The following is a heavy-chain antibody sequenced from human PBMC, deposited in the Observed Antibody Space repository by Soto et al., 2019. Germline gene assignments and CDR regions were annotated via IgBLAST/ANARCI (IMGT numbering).Heavy chain of an antibody. Sequence: GGSLRLSCAASGFTFSSYGMHWVRQAPGKGLEWVAVISYDGSNKYYADSVKGRFTISRDNSKNTLYLQMNSLRAEDTAVYYCANGRRLLWFGELSRMDVWGQGTTVTVSS. J-gene: IGHJ6*02. CDR3: ANGRRLLWFGELSRMDV. D-gene: IGHD3-10*01. V-gene: IGHV3-30*18. CDR1: GFTFSSYG. CDR2: ISYDGSNK.